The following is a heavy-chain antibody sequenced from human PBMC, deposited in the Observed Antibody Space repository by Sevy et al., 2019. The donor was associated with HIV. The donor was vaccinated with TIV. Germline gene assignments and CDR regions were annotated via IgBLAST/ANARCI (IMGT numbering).Heavy chain of an antibody. CDR1: GFPFSNYA. CDR3: AKRRVQSGLSGGGANFGMDV. Sequence: GGSLRLSCAASGFPFSNYAMSWVRQAPGKGLGWVSTLLGGGSRSYYADSVTGRFMISRDNSRNTLYLQMNSLRAEDTAIYYCAKRRVQSGLSGGGANFGMDVCGRGTTVTVSS. CDR2: LLGGGSRS. J-gene: IGHJ6*02. V-gene: IGHV3-23*01. D-gene: IGHD2-8*02.